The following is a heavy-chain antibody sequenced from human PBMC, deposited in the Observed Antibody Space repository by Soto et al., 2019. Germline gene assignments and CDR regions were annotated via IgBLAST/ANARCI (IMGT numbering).Heavy chain of an antibody. CDR3: ARTHSRGWNTFDN. Sequence: QVQLLESGGGVVQPGRSLRLSCAASGFTFSTYSMHWVRQAPGKALEWVALISFDGGSRYYPDSVEGRFTISRDNSQNTLYLEMNSLRVEDTAVYYCARTHSRGWNTFDNWGPRTLVTVSS. CDR2: ISFDGGSR. V-gene: IGHV3-30*04. CDR1: GFTFSTYS. D-gene: IGHD6-19*01. J-gene: IGHJ4*02.